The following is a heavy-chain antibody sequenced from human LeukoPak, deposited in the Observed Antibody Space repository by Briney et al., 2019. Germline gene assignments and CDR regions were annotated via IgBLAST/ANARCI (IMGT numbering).Heavy chain of an antibody. Sequence: SGRSLRLSCAASGFTFSRFNLHWVRQAPGKGLEWVAVIWHDGSNKYYTDSVKGRFTISRDDSKNTLYLQMNSLKAEDTAVYYCARPDYGASGDYWGQGTLVTVSS. V-gene: IGHV3-33*01. CDR3: ARPDYGASGDY. D-gene: IGHD4-17*01. J-gene: IGHJ4*02. CDR2: IWHDGSNK. CDR1: GFTFSRFN.